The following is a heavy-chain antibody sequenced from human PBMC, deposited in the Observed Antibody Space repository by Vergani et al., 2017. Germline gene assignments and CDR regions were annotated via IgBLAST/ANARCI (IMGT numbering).Heavy chain of an antibody. D-gene: IGHD5-18*01. V-gene: IGHV4-34*01. J-gene: IGHJ4*02. CDR1: GGSFSGYY. Sequence: QVQLQQWGAGLLKPSETLSLTCAVYGGSFSGYYWSWIRQPPGKGLEWIGEINHSGSTNYNPSLKSRVTISVDTSKNQFSLKLSSVTAADTAVYYCARYTTLVDTAMVFDYWGQGTLVTVSS. CDR3: ARYTTLVDTAMVFDY. CDR2: INHSGST.